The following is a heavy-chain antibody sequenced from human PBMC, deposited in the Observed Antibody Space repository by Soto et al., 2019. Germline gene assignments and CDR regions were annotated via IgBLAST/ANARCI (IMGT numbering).Heavy chain of an antibody. Sequence: SVKVSCKASGGIFSSYAISWVRQAPGQGLEWMGGIIPIFGTANYAQKFQGRVTITADESTSTAYMELSSLRSEDTAVYYCASTGGVTMVRGVDAFDIWGQGTMVTVSS. CDR2: IIPIFGTA. CDR1: GGIFSSYA. D-gene: IGHD3-10*01. CDR3: ASTGGVTMVRGVDAFDI. J-gene: IGHJ3*02. V-gene: IGHV1-69*13.